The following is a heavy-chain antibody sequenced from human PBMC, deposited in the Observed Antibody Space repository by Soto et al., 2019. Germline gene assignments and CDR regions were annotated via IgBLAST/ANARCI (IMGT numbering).Heavy chain of an antibody. Sequence: GVSRRRSWAACAISPRSYGMRKVLQAPGKGLERVQVTCSEGSNKYSADSVRGRCTISSDNSKNTLYLQMNSLRAEDTAVYYCARSGNEQDSGDYRTLTGEKYGMEVWDRGTTVDASS. CDR3: ARSGNEQDSGDYRTLTGEKYGMEV. CDR2: TCSEGSNK. D-gene: IGHD4-17*01. J-gene: IGHJ6*02. V-gene: IGHV3-33*01. CDR1: AISPRSYG.